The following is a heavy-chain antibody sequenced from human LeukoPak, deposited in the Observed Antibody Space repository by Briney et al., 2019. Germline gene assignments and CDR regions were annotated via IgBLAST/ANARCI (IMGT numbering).Heavy chain of an antibody. V-gene: IGHV3-53*01. J-gene: IGHJ4*02. CDR3: AGGRVRDY. Sequence: GGSLRLSCAASGFIVSSNYMTWVRQAPGKGLEWVSIIYSDGNTNYADSVKGRFTISRDNSRNTVYLQMNSLSAEDTGVYYCAGGRVRDYWGQGTLVTVSS. CDR2: IYSDGNT. D-gene: IGHD4/OR15-4a*01. CDR1: GFIVSSNY.